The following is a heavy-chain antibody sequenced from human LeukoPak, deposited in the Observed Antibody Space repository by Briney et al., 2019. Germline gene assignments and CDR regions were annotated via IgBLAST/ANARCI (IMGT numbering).Heavy chain of an antibody. CDR3: ARWGSGSYYGMIDY. V-gene: IGHV1-18*01. Sequence: ASVTVSFKASVYTFTIYGISWVRQAPGQGLEGMGWISAYNGNTNYAQKLQGRVTMTTDTSTSTAYMELRSLRSDDTAVYYCARWGSGSYYGMIDYWGQGTLVTVSS. D-gene: IGHD1-26*01. CDR2: ISAYNGNT. J-gene: IGHJ4*02. CDR1: VYTFTIYG.